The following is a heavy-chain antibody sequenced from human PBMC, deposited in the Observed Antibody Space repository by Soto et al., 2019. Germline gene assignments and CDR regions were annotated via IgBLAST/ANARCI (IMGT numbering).Heavy chain of an antibody. CDR3: ATIGNLLDYVLVFDI. Sequence: ASVKVSCKVSGYTLTELSMHWVRQAPGKGLEWMGGFDPEDGETIYAQKFQGRVTMTEDTSTDTAYMELSSLRSEDTAVYYCATIGNLLDYVLVFDIWGQGTMVTVSS. V-gene: IGHV1-24*01. CDR2: FDPEDGET. D-gene: IGHD4-17*01. CDR1: GYTLTELS. J-gene: IGHJ3*02.